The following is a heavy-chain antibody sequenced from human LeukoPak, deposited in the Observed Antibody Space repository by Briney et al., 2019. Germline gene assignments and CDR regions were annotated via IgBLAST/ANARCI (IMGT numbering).Heavy chain of an antibody. CDR2: IIPIFGTA. Sequence: ASVKVSRKASGGTFSSYAISWVRQAPGQGLEWMGGIIPIFGTANYAQKFQGRVTITTDESTSTAYMELSSLRSEDTAVYYCARGGYVTTWWFDPWGQGTLVTVSS. V-gene: IGHV1-69*05. D-gene: IGHD4-11*01. CDR3: ARGGYVTTWWFDP. J-gene: IGHJ5*02. CDR1: GGTFSSYA.